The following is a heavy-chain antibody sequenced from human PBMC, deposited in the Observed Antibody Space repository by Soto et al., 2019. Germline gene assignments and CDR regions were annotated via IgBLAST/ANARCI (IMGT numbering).Heavy chain of an antibody. D-gene: IGHD1-26*01. CDR1: GFTFTSSA. J-gene: IGHJ4*02. CDR3: AADPYGGGAFDY. Sequence: QMQLVQSGPEVKKPGTSVKVSCKASGFTFTSSAVQWVRQARGQRLEWKGWIVVGSGNTNYAQKFQERVTITRDMSTSTAYMELSSLRSEDTAVYYCAADPYGGGAFDYWGQGTLVTVSS. CDR2: IVVGSGNT. V-gene: IGHV1-58*01.